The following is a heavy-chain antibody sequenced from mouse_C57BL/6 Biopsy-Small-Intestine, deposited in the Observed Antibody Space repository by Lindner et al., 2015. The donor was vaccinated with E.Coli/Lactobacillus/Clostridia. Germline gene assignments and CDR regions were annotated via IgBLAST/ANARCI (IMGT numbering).Heavy chain of an antibody. CDR3: ARAQVMITGPDF. D-gene: IGHD2-4*01. V-gene: IGHV1-53*01. CDR2: INPSDGST. CDR1: GYTFTTYY. J-gene: IGHJ4*01. Sequence: SVKVSCKASGYTFTTYYMHWVRQAPGQGLEWMGIINPSDGSTTYAQKFQGRVSMTSDSSTNTVNMELNTLTSDDTAVYYCARAQVMITGPDFWGQGTLVTVSS.